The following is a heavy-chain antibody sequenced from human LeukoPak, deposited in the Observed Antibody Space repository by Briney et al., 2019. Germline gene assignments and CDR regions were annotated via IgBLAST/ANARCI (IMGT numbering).Heavy chain of an antibody. CDR1: GFTFSSYA. D-gene: IGHD3-9*01. CDR2: ISGSGGST. Sequence: GGSLRLSCAASGFTFSSYAMSWVRQAPGKGLEWVSAISGSGGSTYYADSVKGRFTISRDNAKNSLYLQMNSLRAEDTALYYCAKAYDILTGYHTPSYFGLWGRGTLVTVSS. CDR3: AKAYDILTGYHTPSYFGL. V-gene: IGHV3-23*01. J-gene: IGHJ2*01.